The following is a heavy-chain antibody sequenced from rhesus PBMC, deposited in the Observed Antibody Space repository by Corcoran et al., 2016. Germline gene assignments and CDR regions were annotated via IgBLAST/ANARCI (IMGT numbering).Heavy chain of an antibody. CDR3: ARGTAAAFDY. D-gene: IGHD6-25*01. V-gene: IGHV2-174*01. CDR1: GFSISTSGMG. Sequence: QVTLKESGPALVKPTQTLTLTCTFSGFSISTSGMGVGWIRPPPGKALEWLALIYWDEDKYYSTSLKSRLTISKDTSKNQVVLTMTNMDPVDTATYYCARGTAAAFDYWGQGVLVTVSS. CDR2: IYWDEDK. J-gene: IGHJ4*01.